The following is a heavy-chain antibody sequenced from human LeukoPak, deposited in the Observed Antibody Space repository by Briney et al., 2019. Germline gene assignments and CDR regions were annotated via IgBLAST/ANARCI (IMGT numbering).Heavy chain of an antibody. CDR3: ARLTGYYDSSGFSYYCYMDV. V-gene: IGHV4-39*01. D-gene: IGHD3-22*01. CDR1: GGSISSYY. J-gene: IGHJ6*03. Sequence: SETLSLTCTVSGGSISSYYWGWIRQPPGKGLEWIGSIYYSGSTYYNPSLKSRVTISVDTSKNQFSLKLSSVTAADTAVYYCARLTGYYDSSGFSYYCYMDVWGKGTTVTVSS. CDR2: IYYSGST.